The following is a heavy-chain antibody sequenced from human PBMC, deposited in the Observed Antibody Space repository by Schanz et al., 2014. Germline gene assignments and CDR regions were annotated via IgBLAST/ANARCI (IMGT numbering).Heavy chain of an antibody. CDR1: GFTVSSNY. CDR3: GRDLEGALPPPRHDAFDV. J-gene: IGHJ3*01. CDR2: IYSGGST. D-gene: IGHD3-3*01. V-gene: IGHV3-53*01. Sequence: EVQLVESGGGLIQPGGSLRLSCAASGFTVSSNYMSWVRQAPGKGLEWVAVIYSGGSTFYTDSVKGRFTISRDNSKNTLYLQKTTLIAESTAFLFCGRDLEGALPPPRHDAFDVWGQGTVVTVSS.